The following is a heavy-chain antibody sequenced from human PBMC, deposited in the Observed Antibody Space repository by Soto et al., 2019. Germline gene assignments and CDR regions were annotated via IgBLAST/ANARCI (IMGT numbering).Heavy chain of an antibody. CDR2: TYYRSKWYN. J-gene: IGHJ6*02. V-gene: IGHV6-1*01. Sequence: SQTLSFTCAISRDSVSSNSAAWNWIRQSPSRGLEWLGRTYYRSKWYNDYAVSVKSRITINPDTSKNQFSLQLNSVTPEDTAVYYCAREGSGWSYYYYYYGMDVWGQGTTVTVS. CDR1: RDSVSSNSAA. D-gene: IGHD6-19*01. CDR3: AREGSGWSYYYYYYGMDV.